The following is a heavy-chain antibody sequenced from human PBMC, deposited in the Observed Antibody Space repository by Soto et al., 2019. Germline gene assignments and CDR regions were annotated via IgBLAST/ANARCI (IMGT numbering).Heavy chain of an antibody. CDR2: IYYSGST. CDR1: GGSISSGDYY. D-gene: IGHD2-2*01. V-gene: IGHV4-30-4*01. J-gene: IGHJ6*02. Sequence: LSLTCTVSGGSISSGDYYWSWIRQPPGKCLEWIGYIYYSGSTYYNPSLQSRVTISVDTSKNQFSLKLSAVTAADTAVYYCARLYCSSTRCYSPYYYYGMDVWRQGTTVTVSS. CDR3: ARLYCSSTRCYSPYYYYGMDV.